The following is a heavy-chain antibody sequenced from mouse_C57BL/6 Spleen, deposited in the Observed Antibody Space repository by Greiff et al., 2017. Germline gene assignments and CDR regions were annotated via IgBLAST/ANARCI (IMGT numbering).Heavy chain of an antibody. CDR2: ITPNSGST. J-gene: IGHJ2*01. D-gene: IGHD3-3*01. CDR1: GYTFTSYR. Sequence: QVQLQQSGAELVKPGASVKLSCKASGYTFTSYRMHWVKQRPGQGLEWLGMITPNSGSTNYNEKFKSKATLTVDKSSSTAYMQLSSLTSEDSAVYYCARRRDGDYWGQGTTLTVSS. CDR3: ARRRDGDY. V-gene: IGHV1-64*01.